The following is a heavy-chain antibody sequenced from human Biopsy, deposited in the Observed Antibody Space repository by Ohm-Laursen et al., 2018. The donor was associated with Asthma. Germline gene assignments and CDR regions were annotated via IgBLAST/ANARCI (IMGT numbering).Heavy chain of an antibody. V-gene: IGHV3-23*01. CDR1: GFTFSSSA. Sequence: SLRLSCAASGFTFSSSAMSWVRQPPGKGLERVSAITGSGGTTYYADSVRGRFTISRDNSKSTLFLQMDSLSAEDTAVYYCAKDFRGIAVAGDRGFDYWGQGTLVTVSS. J-gene: IGHJ4*02. CDR3: AKDFRGIAVAGDRGFDY. CDR2: ITGSGGTT. D-gene: IGHD6-19*01.